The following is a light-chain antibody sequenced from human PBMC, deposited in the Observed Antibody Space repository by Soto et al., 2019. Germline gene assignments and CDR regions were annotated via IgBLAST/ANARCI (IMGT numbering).Light chain of an antibody. J-gene: IGKJ5*01. CDR3: QQYDDSIT. CDR2: GAS. V-gene: IGKV3-20*01. Sequence: EIVLTQSPDTLSLSPGESATVSCRASQGVSSSYLAWYQQKPGRAPRLLIYGASNRATGIPDRFSGSGSGTDFTLTISRLEPEDFAVFYCQQYDDSITFGQGTRLEIE. CDR1: QGVSSSY.